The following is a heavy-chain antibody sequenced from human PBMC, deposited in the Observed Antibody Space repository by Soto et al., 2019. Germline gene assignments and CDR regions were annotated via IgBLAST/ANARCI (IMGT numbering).Heavy chain of an antibody. CDR3: ARDFTFGKYPFDY. V-gene: IGHV3-21*01. CDR2: ISGSSTYI. J-gene: IGHJ4*01. D-gene: IGHD3-10*01. Sequence: GGSLRLSCTTSGFTFSEYNMNWVRQAPGKRLEWVSCISGSSTYIYYADSVRGRFTISRDNAKNSLFLQIDNLRAEDTAVYYCARDFTFGKYPFDYWGHGTLVTVSS. CDR1: GFTFSEYN.